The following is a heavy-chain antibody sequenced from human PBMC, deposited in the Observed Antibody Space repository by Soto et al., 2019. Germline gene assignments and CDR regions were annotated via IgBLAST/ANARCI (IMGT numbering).Heavy chain of an antibody. CDR1: GGTFSSYA. J-gene: IGHJ4*02. V-gene: IGHV1-69*13. CDR3: ARMAVAGTVGPFDY. D-gene: IGHD6-19*01. CDR2: IIPIFGTA. Sequence: SVKVSCKASGGTFSSYAISWVRQAPGQGLEWMGGIIPIFGTANYAQKFQGRVTITADESTSTAYMELSSLRSEDTAVYYCARMAVAGTVGPFDYWGQGTLVTVSS.